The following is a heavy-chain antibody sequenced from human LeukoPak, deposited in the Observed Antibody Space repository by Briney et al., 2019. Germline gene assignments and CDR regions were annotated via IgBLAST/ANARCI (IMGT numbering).Heavy chain of an antibody. D-gene: IGHD6-13*01. Sequence: TSETLSPTCTVSGGSISSGGYYWSWIRQHPGKGLEWIGYIYYSGSTYYNPSLKSRVTISVDTSKNQFSLKLSSVTAADTAVYYCAACIAAAGYYFDYWGQGTLVTVSS. J-gene: IGHJ4*02. CDR2: IYYSGST. CDR3: AACIAAAGYYFDY. CDR1: GGSISSGGYY. V-gene: IGHV4-31*03.